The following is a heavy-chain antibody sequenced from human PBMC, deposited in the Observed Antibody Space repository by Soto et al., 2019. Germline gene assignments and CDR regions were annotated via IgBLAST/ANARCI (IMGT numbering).Heavy chain of an antibody. CDR2: IYHGGTT. Sequence: PSETLSLTCSVSGYSISSGSYWGWIRQSPGKGPEWIASIYHGGTTFYNPSLKSRITVSVDTSKNQFSLKLRSMTAADTAVYYCARAPVMVVAGSTFDYWGHGTLVTVS. J-gene: IGHJ4*01. CDR1: GYSISSGSY. V-gene: IGHV4-38-2*02. CDR3: ARAPVMVVAGSTFDY. D-gene: IGHD6-19*01.